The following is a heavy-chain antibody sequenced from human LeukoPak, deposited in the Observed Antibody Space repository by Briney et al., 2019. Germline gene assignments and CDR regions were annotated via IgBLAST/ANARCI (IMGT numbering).Heavy chain of an antibody. Sequence: SETLSLTCTVSGGSISSYYWSWIRQPPGKGLEWIGHIYTSGSTNYNPSLKSRVTISVDTSKNQFSLKLSSVTAADTAVYYCARLKLTGIAWFDPWGQGTLVTVSS. J-gene: IGHJ5*02. D-gene: IGHD1-14*01. CDR3: ARLKLTGIAWFDP. V-gene: IGHV4-4*09. CDR1: GGSISSYY. CDR2: IYTSGST.